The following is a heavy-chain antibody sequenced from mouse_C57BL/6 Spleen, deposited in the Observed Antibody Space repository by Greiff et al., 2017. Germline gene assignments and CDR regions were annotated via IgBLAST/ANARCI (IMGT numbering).Heavy chain of an antibody. V-gene: IGHV2-6-1*01. CDR1: GFSLTSYG. D-gene: IGHD2-1*01. J-gene: IGHJ4*01. Sequence: VKVEESGPGLVAPSQSLSISCTVSGFSLTSYGVHWVRQTPGKGLEWLVVIWSDGSTTYNSAIKSRLSISKNNSKNQVFLTMNSLQTVDTAMYYSAKHEGNFYYAMDYWGQGTSVTVSS. CDR3: AKHEGNFYYAMDY. CDR2: IWSDGST.